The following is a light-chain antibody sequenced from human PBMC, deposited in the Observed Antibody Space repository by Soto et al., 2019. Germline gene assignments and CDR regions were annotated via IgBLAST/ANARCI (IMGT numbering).Light chain of an antibody. CDR2: GAS. V-gene: IGKV3-20*01. CDR1: QSVSSSY. Sequence: IVLTQSPGTLSLSRGESATISCRASQSVSSSYLAWYQQKPGQAPRLLIYGASTRATGIPARFSGSGSGTEFTLTISSLQPEDFAVYFCQQYSSWPLTFGQGTKVDIK. J-gene: IGKJ1*01. CDR3: QQYSSWPLT.